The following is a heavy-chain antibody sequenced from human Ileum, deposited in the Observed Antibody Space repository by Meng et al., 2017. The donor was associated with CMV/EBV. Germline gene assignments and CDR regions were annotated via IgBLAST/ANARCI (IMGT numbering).Heavy chain of an antibody. CDR2: IIPIFGTA. V-gene: IGHV1-69*06. D-gene: IGHD2-2*01. J-gene: IGHJ5*02. CDR3: ARECTNCYPGHWFDP. CDR1: GDTFRRYA. Sequence: SGDTFRRYAITWVRQAPGQGLDWMGGIIPIFGTATYAQKFQGRVTITADKSTNTAYMELSRLRSEDTAIYYCARECTNCYPGHWFDPWGQGTLVTVSS.